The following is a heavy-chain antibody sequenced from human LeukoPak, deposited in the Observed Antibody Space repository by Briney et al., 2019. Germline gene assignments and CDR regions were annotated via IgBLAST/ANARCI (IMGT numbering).Heavy chain of an antibody. CDR2: IRSKANSYAT. CDR1: GFTFSGSA. J-gene: IGHJ3*02. Sequence: GGSLRLSCAASGFTFSGSAMHWVRQASGKGLAWVGRIRSKANSYATAYAASVKGRFTISRDDSKNTAYLQMDSLKTEDTAVYYCTRTYYYDSSGRGGAFDIWGQGTMVTVSS. V-gene: IGHV3-73*01. D-gene: IGHD3-22*01. CDR3: TRTYYYDSSGRGGAFDI.